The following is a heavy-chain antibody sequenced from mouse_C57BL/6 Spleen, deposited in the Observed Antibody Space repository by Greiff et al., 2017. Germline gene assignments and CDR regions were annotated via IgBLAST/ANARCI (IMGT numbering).Heavy chain of an antibody. CDR1: GFTFSSYT. J-gene: IGHJ2*01. D-gene: IGHD2-10*02. CDR3: ARRGYGNTFDY. CDR2: ISGGGGNT. V-gene: IGHV5-9*01. Sequence: EVQGVESGGGLVKPGGSLKLSCAASGFTFSSYTMSWVRQTPEKRLEWVATISGGGGNTYYPDSVKGRFTISRDNAKNTLYLQMSSLRSEDTALYYCARRGYGNTFDYWGQGTTLTVSS.